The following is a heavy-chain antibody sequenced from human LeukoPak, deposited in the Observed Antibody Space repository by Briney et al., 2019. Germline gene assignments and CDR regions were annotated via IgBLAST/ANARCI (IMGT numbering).Heavy chain of an antibody. CDR3: ARGMGLRYFDWLTH. Sequence: ASVKVSCKASGYTFTSYGISWVRQAPGQGLEWMGWISAYNGNTNCAQKLQGRVTMTTDTSTSTAYMELRSLRSDDTAVYYCARGMGLRYFDWLTHWGQGTLVTVSS. V-gene: IGHV1-18*01. J-gene: IGHJ5*02. D-gene: IGHD3-9*01. CDR1: GYTFTSYG. CDR2: ISAYNGNT.